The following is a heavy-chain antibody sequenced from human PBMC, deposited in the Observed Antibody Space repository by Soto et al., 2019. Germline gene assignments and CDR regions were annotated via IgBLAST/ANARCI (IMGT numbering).Heavy chain of an antibody. CDR1: GGSISSSTSY. CDR2: IYYSGTT. Sequence: QLQLQESGPGLVKPSETLSLTCTVSGGSISSSTSYWGWIRQPPGKGLEWIGSIYYSGTTYYNSSLKSRLTISLDTSNNQFSLNLNSVTAADTAVYYCSRRPSSVSGSWYFDYWGQGTLVTVSS. J-gene: IGHJ4*02. CDR3: SRRPSSVSGSWYFDY. D-gene: IGHD6-13*01. V-gene: IGHV4-39*01.